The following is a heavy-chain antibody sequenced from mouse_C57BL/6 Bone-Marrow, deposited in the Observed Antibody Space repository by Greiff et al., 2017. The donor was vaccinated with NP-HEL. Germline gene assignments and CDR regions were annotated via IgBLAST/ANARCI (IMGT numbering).Heavy chain of an antibody. D-gene: IGHD1-1*01. CDR2: IYPGDGDT. CDR1: GYAFSSSW. CDR3: ARGTVVEGYYAMDY. Sequence: VQLQESGPELVKPGASVKISCKASGYAFSSSWMNWVKQRPGKGLEWIGRIYPGDGDTNYNGKFKGKATLTADKSSSTAYMQLSSLTSEDSAVYFCARGTVVEGYYAMDYWGQGTSVTVSS. V-gene: IGHV1-82*01. J-gene: IGHJ4*01.